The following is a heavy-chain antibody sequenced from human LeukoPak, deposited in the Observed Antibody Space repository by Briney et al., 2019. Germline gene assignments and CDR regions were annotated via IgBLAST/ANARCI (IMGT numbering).Heavy chain of an antibody. D-gene: IGHD6-13*01. CDR2: ISSSSYI. CDR3: ARDLGQQLVHFDY. V-gene: IGHV3-21*01. Sequence: PGGSLRLSCAASGFTFSSYSMNWVRQAPGKGLEWVSSISSSSYIYYADSVKGRFTISRDNAKNSLYLQMNSLRAEDTAVYYCARDLGQQLVHFDYWGQGTLVTASS. J-gene: IGHJ4*02. CDR1: GFTFSSYS.